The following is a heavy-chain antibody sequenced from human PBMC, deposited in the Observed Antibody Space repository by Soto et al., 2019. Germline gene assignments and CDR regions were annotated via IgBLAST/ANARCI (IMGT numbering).Heavy chain of an antibody. J-gene: IGHJ4*02. V-gene: IGHV3-9*01. Sequence: PGGSLRLSCTGSGFLFQDYAMHWVRQAPGKGQEWVSGFSWNSGSIGYAESVKGRFIISTDNAKNSVYLQINNLRPEDTAVYFCAKGSGGRYLHPRDQWGQGTPGIVSA. CDR2: FSWNSGSI. CDR1: GFLFQDYA. CDR3: AKGSGGRYLHPRDQ. D-gene: IGHD3-16*02.